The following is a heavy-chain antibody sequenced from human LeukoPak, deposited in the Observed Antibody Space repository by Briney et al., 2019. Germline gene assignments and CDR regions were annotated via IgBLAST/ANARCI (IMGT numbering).Heavy chain of an antibody. CDR3: ARVPDGYNLGTYFDP. CDR1: GFTFSSYG. D-gene: IGHD5-24*01. CDR2: IYTAGST. J-gene: IGHJ5*02. Sequence: GGSLRLSCAASGFTFSSYGMHWVRQAPGKGLDWVSVIYTAGSTYYADSVKGRFTISRDNSKNTVYLQMNSLRAEDTAVYYCARVPDGYNLGTYFDPWGQGTLVTVSS. V-gene: IGHV3-53*01.